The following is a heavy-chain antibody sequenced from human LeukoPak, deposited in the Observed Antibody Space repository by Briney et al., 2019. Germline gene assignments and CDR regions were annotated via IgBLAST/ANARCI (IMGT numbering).Heavy chain of an antibody. Sequence: PGGSLRLSCAASGFTFSSYWMHWVRQAPGKGLVWVSRINSDGSSTSYADSVTGRFTISRDNAKNTLDLQMNSLRAEDTAVYYCARGPRVTNNWFDPWGRGTLVTVSS. CDR2: INSDGSST. CDR3: ARGPRVTNNWFDP. CDR1: GFTFSSYW. J-gene: IGHJ5*02. D-gene: IGHD4-11*01. V-gene: IGHV3-74*01.